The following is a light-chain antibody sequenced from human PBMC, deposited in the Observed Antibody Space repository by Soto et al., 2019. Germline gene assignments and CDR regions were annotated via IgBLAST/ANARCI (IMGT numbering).Light chain of an antibody. CDR3: QHYDSYSPTWT. CDR2: KAS. Sequence: DIQMTQSPSTLSASVGDRVSITCRASQSIGDWLAWYQQKPGKAPKLLIYKASNFQSGVPSRFSGSGSGTDFTLTISSLQPDDFATYYCQHYDSYSPTWTFGQGTKVDIK. J-gene: IGKJ1*01. V-gene: IGKV1-5*03. CDR1: QSIGDW.